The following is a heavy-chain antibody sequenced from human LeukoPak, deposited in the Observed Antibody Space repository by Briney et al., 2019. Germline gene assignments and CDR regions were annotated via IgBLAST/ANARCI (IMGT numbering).Heavy chain of an antibody. Sequence: GASVRVSCKASGYTFTGYYIHWVRRAPGQGLEWMGWINPNNGGTNYAQKFQGRVTMTRDTSISTAYMELSRLRSDDTAVYYCASPLWELPPGGFDPWGQGTLVTVSS. CDR2: INPNNGGT. V-gene: IGHV1-2*02. J-gene: IGHJ5*02. D-gene: IGHD1-7*01. CDR3: ASPLWELPPGGFDP. CDR1: GYTFTGYY.